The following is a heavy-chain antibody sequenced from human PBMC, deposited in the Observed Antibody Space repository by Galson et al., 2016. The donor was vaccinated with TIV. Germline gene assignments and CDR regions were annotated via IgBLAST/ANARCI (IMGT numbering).Heavy chain of an antibody. CDR1: GFSVSFNH. CDR3: AKAGKGDAYPNYFDH. CDR2: IYASDTT. Sequence: SLRLSCAASGFSVSFNHMSWVRQAPGKGLEWVSLIYASDTTYYIDSVKGRFTISRDNSKNTLYLQMNSPRVDGTAVYYCAKAGKGDAYPNYFDHWGQGALVTVTS. D-gene: IGHD5-24*01. V-gene: IGHV3-53*01. J-gene: IGHJ4*02.